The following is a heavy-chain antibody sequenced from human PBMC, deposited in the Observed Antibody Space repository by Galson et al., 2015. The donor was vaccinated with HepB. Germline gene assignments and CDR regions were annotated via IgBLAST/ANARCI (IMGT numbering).Heavy chain of an antibody. Sequence: SVKVSCKVSGGTFGTNSVNWVRQAPGQGLEWVGGIIPLLGSQSKSQTFKDRIPITADLSTNTVYMDLNGLKNDDTAVYFCARLGNCTGGSCYSNWGHGSLVTVSS. CDR1: GGTFGTNS. CDR3: ARLGNCTGGSCYSN. V-gene: IGHV1-69*10. D-gene: IGHD2-15*01. CDR2: IIPLLGSQ. J-gene: IGHJ4*03.